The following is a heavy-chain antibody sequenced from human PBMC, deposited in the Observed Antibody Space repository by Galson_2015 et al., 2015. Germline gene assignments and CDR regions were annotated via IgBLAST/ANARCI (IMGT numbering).Heavy chain of an antibody. Sequence: SLRLSCAASGFTFSSYAMSWVRQAPGKGLEWVSLITASGGSPNYADFVKRRFTISRDNSKNTLYLQMNSLRAEDTAMYYCAKGVGSDFYYANDYWGQGTLVTVSS. CDR2: ITASGGSP. D-gene: IGHD3-22*01. CDR3: AKGVGSDFYYANDY. CDR1: GFTFSSYA. J-gene: IGHJ4*02. V-gene: IGHV3-23*01.